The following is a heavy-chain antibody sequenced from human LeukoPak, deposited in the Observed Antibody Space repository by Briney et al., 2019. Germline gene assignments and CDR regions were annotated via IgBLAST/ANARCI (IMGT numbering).Heavy chain of an antibody. CDR1: GGSISSGGYY. CDR2: IYYSGST. J-gene: IGHJ6*02. CDR3: ARDHYGSGSLGYYYYYGMDV. V-gene: IGHV4-31*03. Sequence: SETLSLTCTVSGGSISSGGYYWSWIRQHPGKGLEWVGYIYYSGSTYYNPSLKSRVTISVDTSKNQFSLKLSSVTAADTAVYYCARDHYGSGSLGYYYYYGMDVWGQGTTVTVSS. D-gene: IGHD3-10*01.